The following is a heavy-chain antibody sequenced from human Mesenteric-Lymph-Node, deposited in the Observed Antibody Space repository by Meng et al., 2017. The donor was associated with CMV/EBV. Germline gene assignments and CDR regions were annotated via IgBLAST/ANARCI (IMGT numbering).Heavy chain of an antibody. D-gene: IGHD1-14*01. CDR1: GFTFSSYW. V-gene: IGHV3-7*03. CDR2: IKQDGSEK. CDR3: ARARMVQYYYGLDV. Sequence: GESLKISCVASGFTFSSYWMSWVRQAPGKGLEWVANIKQDGSEKYYVDSLKGRFTISRDNAENSLYLQMNSLRAEDTALYYCARARMVQYYYGLDVWGQGTTVTVSS. J-gene: IGHJ6*02.